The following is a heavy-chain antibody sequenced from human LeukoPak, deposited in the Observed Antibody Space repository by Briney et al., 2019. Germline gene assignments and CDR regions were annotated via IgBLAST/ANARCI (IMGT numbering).Heavy chain of an antibody. CDR2: IHSSGST. D-gene: IGHD1-1*01. Sequence: SETLSLTCTVSGGSITNYYWNWIRQPPGKGLEWIGYIHSSGSTKSNPSLKSRVTIYVDPSKKQFSLKLSSVTTADTAVYYCARLNDYSNTPFDYWGQGSLVTASS. CDR3: ARLNDYSNTPFDY. J-gene: IGHJ4*02. V-gene: IGHV4-59*01. CDR1: GGSITNYY.